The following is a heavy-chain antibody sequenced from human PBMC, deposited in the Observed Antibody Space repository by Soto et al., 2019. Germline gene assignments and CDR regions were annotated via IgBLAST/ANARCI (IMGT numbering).Heavy chain of an antibody. Sequence: ASVKVSCKASGGTFSSYAISWVRQAPGQGLEWMGGIIPIFGTANYAQKFQGRVTITADESTSTAYMELSSLRSEDTAVYYCAREGDYYDSSGYYSDYWGQGTLVTVSS. D-gene: IGHD3-22*01. V-gene: IGHV1-69*13. CDR2: IIPIFGTA. J-gene: IGHJ4*02. CDR1: GGTFSSYA. CDR3: AREGDYYDSSGYYSDY.